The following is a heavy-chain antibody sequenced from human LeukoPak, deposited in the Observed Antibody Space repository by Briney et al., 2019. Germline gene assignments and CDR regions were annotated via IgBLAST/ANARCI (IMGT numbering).Heavy chain of an antibody. CDR3: ARHIAASDTSHFYYGMDV. CDR1: GGSISSSSYY. Sequence: SETLSLTCTVSGGSISSSSYYWGWIRQPPGKGLEWIGSIYYSGSTYYNPSLKSRVTISVDTSKNQFSLKLSSVTAADTAVYYCARHIAASDTSHFYYGMDVWGQGTTVTVSS. D-gene: IGHD6-25*01. CDR2: IYYSGST. V-gene: IGHV4-39*01. J-gene: IGHJ6*02.